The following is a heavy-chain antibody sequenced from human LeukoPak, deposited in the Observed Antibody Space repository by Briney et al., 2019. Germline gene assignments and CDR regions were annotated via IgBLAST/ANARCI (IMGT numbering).Heavy chain of an antibody. CDR1: GFTFNTYG. V-gene: IGHV3-30*02. Sequence: GGSLRLSCAASGFTFNTYGMHWVRQAPGKGLEWVAFIRYDGSNECYADSVEGRFTISRDNSKNTLYLQMNSLRPEDTAVYYCAKEGYYYLDVWGKGTTVTISS. CDR3: AKEGYYYLDV. CDR2: IRYDGSNE. J-gene: IGHJ6*03.